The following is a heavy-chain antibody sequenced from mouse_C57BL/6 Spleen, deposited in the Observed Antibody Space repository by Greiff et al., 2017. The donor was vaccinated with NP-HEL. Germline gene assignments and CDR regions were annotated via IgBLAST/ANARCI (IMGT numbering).Heavy chain of an antibody. CDR3: ARHGPYSNYDAMDY. CDR1: GYTFTDYY. D-gene: IGHD2-5*01. Sequence: VKLQQSGAELVRPGASVKLSCKASGYTFTDYYINWVKQRPGQGLEWIARIYPGSGNTYYNEKFKGKATLTAEKSSSTAYMQLSSLTSEDSAVYFCARHGPYSNYDAMDYWGQGTSVTVSS. J-gene: IGHJ4*01. V-gene: IGHV1-76*01. CDR2: IYPGSGNT.